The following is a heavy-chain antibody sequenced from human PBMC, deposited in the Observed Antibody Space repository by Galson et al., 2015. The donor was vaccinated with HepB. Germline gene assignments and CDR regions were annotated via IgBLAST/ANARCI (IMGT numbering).Heavy chain of an antibody. Sequence: SLRLSCAASGFTFSRSWMHWVRQSPGKGLVWVSRINPDGSRTSYADSVKGRVTISRDNDRNTLHPQLDSPTDEDTALYFCVSTDWGAPYFWGQGTLVTDSS. CDR3: VSTDWGAPYF. CDR1: GFTFSRSW. J-gene: IGHJ4*02. CDR2: INPDGSRT. V-gene: IGHV3-74*01. D-gene: IGHD2/OR15-2a*01.